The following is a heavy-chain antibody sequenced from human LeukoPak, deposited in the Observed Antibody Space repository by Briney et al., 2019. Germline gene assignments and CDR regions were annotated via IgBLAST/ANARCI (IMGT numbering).Heavy chain of an antibody. V-gene: IGHV3-30-3*01. Sequence: GRSLRLSCAASGFTLSSYAMHWVRQAPGKGLEWVAVISYDGSNKYYADSVKGRFTISRDNSKNTLYLQMNSLRAEDTAVYYCAREYYYDSSGYECFDYWGQGTLVTVSS. D-gene: IGHD3-22*01. J-gene: IGHJ4*02. CDR1: GFTLSSYA. CDR3: AREYYYDSSGYECFDY. CDR2: ISYDGSNK.